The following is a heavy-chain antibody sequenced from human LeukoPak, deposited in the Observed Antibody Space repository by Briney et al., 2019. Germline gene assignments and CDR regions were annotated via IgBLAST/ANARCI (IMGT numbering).Heavy chain of an antibody. CDR1: GGSFSGYY. J-gene: IGHJ4*02. CDR3: ASLIPDY. D-gene: IGHD2-21*01. V-gene: IGHV4-34*01. CDR2: INHSGST. Sequence: SETLSLTCAVYGGSFSGYYWSWIRQPPGKGLEWIGEINHSGSTNYNPSLKSRVTISVDTSKNQFSLKLSSVTAADTAVYYCASLIPDYWGRGTLVTVSS.